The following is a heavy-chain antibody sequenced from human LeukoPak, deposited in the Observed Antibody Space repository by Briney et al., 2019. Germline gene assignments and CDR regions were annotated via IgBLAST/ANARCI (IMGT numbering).Heavy chain of an antibody. CDR2: IYYSGST. CDR1: SGSISSYY. D-gene: IGHD3-10*01. J-gene: IGHJ3*02. V-gene: IGHV4-59*01. Sequence: SETLSLTCTVSSGSISSYYWSWIRQPPGKGLEWIGYIYYSGSTNYNPSLTSRVTISVDTTKNQFSLKLSSVTAADTAVYYCAIVYRTTGPRGGGAFDIWGQGTMVTVSS. CDR3: AIVYRTTGPRGGGAFDI.